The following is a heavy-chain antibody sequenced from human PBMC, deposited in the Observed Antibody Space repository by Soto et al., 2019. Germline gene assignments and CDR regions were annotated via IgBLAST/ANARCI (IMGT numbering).Heavy chain of an antibody. Sequence: GGSLRLSCAASGFTFSYYGIDWIRQAPGKGLEWVAVISHEGGTQYYADSVRGRFTVSRDNSKNILYLQMDSLRPEDTAVDFCAKEGSTKVSRWDDYWGQGTLVTVSS. CDR2: ISHEGGTQ. CDR1: GFTFSYYG. V-gene: IGHV3-30*18. J-gene: IGHJ4*02. CDR3: AKEGSTKVSRWDDY. D-gene: IGHD4-17*01.